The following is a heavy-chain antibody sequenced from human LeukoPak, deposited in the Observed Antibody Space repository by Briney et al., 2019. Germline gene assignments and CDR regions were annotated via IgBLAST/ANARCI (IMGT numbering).Heavy chain of an antibody. CDR2: VYYSGST. D-gene: IGHD3-10*01. CDR1: GLSFEHYF. CDR3: ASHRRSHGSEY. V-gene: IGHV4-59*08. J-gene: IGHJ4*02. Sequence: SETLSLTCTVSGLSFEHYFWSWIRQPPGKGLEWVGYVYYSGSTDYSPSLESPLTISADTSKNQFSLKLRSVTAADTAVYYCASHRRSHGSEYWGQGTLVTVSS.